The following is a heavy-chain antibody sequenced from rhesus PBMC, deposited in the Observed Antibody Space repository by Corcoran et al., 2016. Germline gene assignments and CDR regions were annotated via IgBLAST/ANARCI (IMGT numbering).Heavy chain of an antibody. V-gene: IGHV4-122*02. D-gene: IGHD6-25*01. Sequence: QVQLQESGPGLVKPSETLSLTCAVPGGSISSSYYYWRWIRRAPGKGLEWIGYISYSGSTSYNPSIKSRVTISRDTSKNQFSLKLSSVTAADTAVYYCARVGSGSWFLDYWGQGVLVTVSS. CDR3: ARVGSGSWFLDY. J-gene: IGHJ4*01. CDR1: GGSISSSYYY. CDR2: ISYSGST.